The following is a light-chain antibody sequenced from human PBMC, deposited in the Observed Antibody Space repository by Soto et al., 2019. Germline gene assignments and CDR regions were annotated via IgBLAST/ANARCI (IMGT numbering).Light chain of an antibody. CDR3: QQYYSLPYT. CDR2: ATS. V-gene: IGKV1-33*01. CDR1: QAIGQD. Sequence: DIQMTQSPSSLSASVGDRVTITCQASQAIGQDLNWYQQKPGKAPKPLMYATSNLETGVPSRFSGSGTQTSFTLAISSLQPEDLATYYCQQYYSLPYTFGQGTKLEI. J-gene: IGKJ2*01.